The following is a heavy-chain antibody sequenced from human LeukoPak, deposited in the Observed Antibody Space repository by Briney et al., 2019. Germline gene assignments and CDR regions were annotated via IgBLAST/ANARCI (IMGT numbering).Heavy chain of an antibody. V-gene: IGHV1-18*01. CDR3: ARGRDGYNFALGFDY. CDR2: ISAYNGNT. Sequence: ASVKVSCKASGYTFTSYGISWVRQAPGQGLEWMGWISAYNGNTNYAQKLQGRVTMTTDTSTSTAYMELSSLRSEDTAVYYCARGRDGYNFALGFDYWGQGTLVTVSS. J-gene: IGHJ4*02. D-gene: IGHD5-24*01. CDR1: GYTFTSYG.